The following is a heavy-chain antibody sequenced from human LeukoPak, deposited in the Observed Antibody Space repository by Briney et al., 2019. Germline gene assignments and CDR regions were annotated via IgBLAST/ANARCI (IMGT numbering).Heavy chain of an antibody. Sequence: LPGGSLRLSCAASGFPFSDYSMNWVRQAPGKGLEWVSAIPGSGDSTYYADSVKGRFAISRDNSNNMLYLQMNSLRAEDTAVYYCAKRATMSGATYYFDYWGQGTLVTVSS. J-gene: IGHJ4*02. CDR1: GFPFSDYS. D-gene: IGHD5-12*01. V-gene: IGHV3-23*01. CDR3: AKRATMSGATYYFDY. CDR2: IPGSGDST.